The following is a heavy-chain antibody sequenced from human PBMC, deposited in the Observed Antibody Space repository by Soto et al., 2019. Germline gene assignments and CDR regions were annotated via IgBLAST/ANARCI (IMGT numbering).Heavy chain of an antibody. CDR2: INHSGTT. J-gene: IGHJ6*02. V-gene: IGHV4-34*01. D-gene: IGHD2-21*02. CDR3: ARADRTLVTSYGLDV. CDR1: GGSFSGFY. Sequence: SETLSLTCAASGGSFSGFYWTWIRQPPGEGLEWIGEINHSGTTNFNPSLRSRLTISLDSSKKHFSLKLTSMTAADAAVYYCARADRTLVTSYGLDVWGQGTTVTVSS.